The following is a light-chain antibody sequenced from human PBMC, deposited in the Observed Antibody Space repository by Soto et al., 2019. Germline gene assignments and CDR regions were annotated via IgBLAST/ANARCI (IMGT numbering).Light chain of an antibody. Sequence: IRLTQSPGALSLTTGERATLSCRASQSVSNNYLAWYQQKPGQAPRLLIYGASNRATGIPDRFSGSGSGTDFTLTISRLEPEDFAVYYCQQYGSSGTFGQGTKVAI. J-gene: IGKJ1*01. CDR1: QSVSNNY. V-gene: IGKV3-20*01. CDR3: QQYGSSGT. CDR2: GAS.